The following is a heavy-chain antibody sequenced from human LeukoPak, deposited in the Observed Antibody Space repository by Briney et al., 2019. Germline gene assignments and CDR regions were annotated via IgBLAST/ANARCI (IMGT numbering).Heavy chain of an antibody. V-gene: IGHV3-9*01. D-gene: IGHD2-21*02. Sequence: PGGSLRLSCAASGFTFDDYAMHWVRQAPGKGLELVSGISYNSDTIAYADSVKGRFTISRDNAKNSLYLQMNSLRAEDTALYYCAKDYCGGDCYSGWYFDLWGRGTLVTVSS. CDR2: ISYNSDTI. J-gene: IGHJ2*01. CDR3: AKDYCGGDCYSGWYFDL. CDR1: GFTFDDYA.